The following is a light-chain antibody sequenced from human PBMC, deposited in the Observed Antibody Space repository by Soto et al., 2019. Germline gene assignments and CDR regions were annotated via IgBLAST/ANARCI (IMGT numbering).Light chain of an antibody. J-gene: IGKJ4*01. Sequence: DIQMTQSPSSLSASVGARVTITCRASQNINNYLNWYQQKSGEAPKLLIYTASSLQSGVPARVSGSGSGTDFILTISSLHPEDFATYYCQQSYSVPLTFGGGTKVDIK. CDR2: TAS. V-gene: IGKV1-39*01. CDR3: QQSYSVPLT. CDR1: QNINNY.